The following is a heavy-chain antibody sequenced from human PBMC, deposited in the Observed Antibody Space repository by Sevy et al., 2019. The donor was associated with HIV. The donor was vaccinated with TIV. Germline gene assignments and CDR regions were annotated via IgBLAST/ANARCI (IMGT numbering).Heavy chain of an antibody. J-gene: IGHJ6*02. V-gene: IGHV3-48*03. CDR2: VSSSADTI. CDR1: GFTFSSYE. Sequence: GGSLRLSCAASGFTFSSYEMNWVRQAPGKGLEWVSYVSSSADTIYYADSVRGRFTISRDNAKKSLYLQMNSLRAEDTDDYYCAKRGGQYDLGMDVWGQGTTVTVSS. D-gene: IGHD3-3*01. CDR3: AKRGGQYDLGMDV.